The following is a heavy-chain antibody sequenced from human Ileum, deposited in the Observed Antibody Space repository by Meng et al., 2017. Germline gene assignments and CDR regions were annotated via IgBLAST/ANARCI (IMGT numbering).Heavy chain of an antibody. CDR2: AST. J-gene: IGHJ4*02. CDR3: ARDHMGSLDY. Sequence: QVHLQESGPGLVWPSETLSLICSVSGGSVSRAGYQGGGIRQPPGKGLDWIGYASTNHNPSLKSRVTISLDTSRNQFSLSLSSVTAADTAVYYCARDHMGSLDYWGQGILVTVSS. V-gene: IGHV4-61*08. D-gene: IGHD1-26*01. CDR1: GGSVSRAGYQ.